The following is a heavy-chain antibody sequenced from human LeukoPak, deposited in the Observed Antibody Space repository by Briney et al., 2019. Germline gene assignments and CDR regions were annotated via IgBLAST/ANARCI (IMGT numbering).Heavy chain of an antibody. CDR2: IIPIFGTA. V-gene: IGHV1-69*05. CDR1: GGTFSSYA. D-gene: IGHD5-18*01. CDR3: ARDREGYSSYGILEY. J-gene: IGHJ4*02. Sequence: SVKVSCKASGGTFSSYAISWVRQAPGQGLEWMGRIIPIFGTANYAQKFQGRVTITTDESTSTAYMELSRLRSEDTAVYYCARDREGYSSYGILEYWGQGTLVTVSS.